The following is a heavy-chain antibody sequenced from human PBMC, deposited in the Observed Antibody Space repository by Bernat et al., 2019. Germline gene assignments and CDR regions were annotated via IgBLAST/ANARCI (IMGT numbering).Heavy chain of an antibody. J-gene: IGHJ6*02. CDR3: AGGGCYYVIDV. V-gene: IGHV4-61*01. Sequence: QVQLQESGPGLVRPSETLSLTCTVSGGSVSVNSYYWTWIRQPPGKGLGWSGYLYYSGTTNYNHSLKSRVTMSVATPKNQISLKLSSVTAANTAVYYCAGGGCYYVIDVWGQGPTVTVSS. CDR2: LYYSGTT. D-gene: IGHD3-16*01. CDR1: GGSVSVNSYY.